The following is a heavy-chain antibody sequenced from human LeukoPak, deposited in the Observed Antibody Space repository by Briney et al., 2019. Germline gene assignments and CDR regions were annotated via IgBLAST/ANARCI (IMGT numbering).Heavy chain of an antibody. CDR1: GGSFSGYY. CDR3: ARRGYYGSGSYYNDY. J-gene: IGHJ4*02. V-gene: IGHV4-34*01. D-gene: IGHD3-10*01. Sequence: SETLSLTCAVYGGSFSGYYWSWIRQPPGKGLEWIGEINHSGSTNYNPSLKSRVTISVDTSKNQFSLKLSSVTAADTAVYYCARRGYYGSGSYYNDYWGQGTLVTVSS. CDR2: INHSGST.